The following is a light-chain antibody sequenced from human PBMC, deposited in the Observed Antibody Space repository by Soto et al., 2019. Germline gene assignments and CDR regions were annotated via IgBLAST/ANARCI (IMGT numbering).Light chain of an antibody. CDR1: SSDVGGYNY. CDR2: EVS. Sequence: QSVLTQPASVSGSPGQSITISCTGTSSDVGGYNYVSWYQHHPVKAPKLMIYEVSNRPSGVSDRFSGSRSGNTASLTISGLQAEDESDYYCISYTSSSTWVFGTGTKVTVL. V-gene: IGLV2-14*01. J-gene: IGLJ1*01. CDR3: ISYTSSSTWV.